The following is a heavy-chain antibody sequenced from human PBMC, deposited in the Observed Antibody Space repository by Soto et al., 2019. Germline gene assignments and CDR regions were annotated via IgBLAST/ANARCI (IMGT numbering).Heavy chain of an antibody. CDR3: ARDRGYSGYDPLSRRAFDI. V-gene: IGHV3-7*03. CDR2: IKQDGSEK. CDR1: GFTFSSYW. Sequence: HPGGSLRLSCAASGFTFSSYWMSWVRQAPGKGLEWVANIKQDGSEKYYVDSVKGRFTISRDNAKNSLYLQMNSLRAEDTAVYYCARDRGYSGYDPLSRRAFDIWGQGTMVTVSS. J-gene: IGHJ3*02. D-gene: IGHD5-12*01.